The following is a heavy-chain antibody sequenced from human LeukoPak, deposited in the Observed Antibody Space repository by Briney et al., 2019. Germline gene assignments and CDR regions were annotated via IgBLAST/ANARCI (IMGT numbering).Heavy chain of an antibody. V-gene: IGHV4-61*02. D-gene: IGHD4-17*01. J-gene: IGHJ4*02. CDR2: MYASGRT. CDR3: ARGHDYGDPPPLDH. CDR1: GGSISSASHF. Sequence: PSETLSLTCTISGGSISSASHFWSWIRQPAGKGLEWIGRMYASGRTDYNPSLKSRVTISVDTSKNQFSLKLSSVTAADTAVYYCARGHDYGDPPPLDHWGQGTLVTVSS.